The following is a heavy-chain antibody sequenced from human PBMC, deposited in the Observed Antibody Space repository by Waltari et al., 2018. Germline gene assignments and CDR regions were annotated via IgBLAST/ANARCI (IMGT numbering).Heavy chain of an antibody. CDR1: GLNFDRHA. J-gene: IGHJ5*02. V-gene: IGHV3-23*01. CDR3: TKSGSFFYDASAAIFDP. Sequence: EVQLLESGGGLVRPGGSLSLSCEASGLNFDRHAMCRGRQSSGKGLEWVAAFSGNGLRTYYADSVKGRFTISRDNSKNTVSLEMNSLRADDTAVYYCTKSGSFFYDASAAIFDPWGQGTRVTVSS. D-gene: IGHD3-16*01. CDR2: FSGNGLRT.